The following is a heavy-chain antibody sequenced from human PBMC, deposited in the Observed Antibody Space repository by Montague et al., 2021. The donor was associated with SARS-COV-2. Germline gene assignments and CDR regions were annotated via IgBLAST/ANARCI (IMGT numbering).Heavy chain of an antibody. J-gene: IGHJ2*01. CDR2: INHSGST. D-gene: IGHD3-22*01. CDR1: GGSYSDYY. CDR3: ARGTPTITVTVVDVSGGGWYFDH. Sequence: SETLSLTCAVHGGSYSDYYWSWIRQAPGKGLEWIGEINHSGSTNYNPSLKSRVTISVDTSKNQFSLKLSSVTAADTAVYYCARGTPTITVTVVDVSGGGWYFDHWGRGTLVSVSA. V-gene: IGHV4-34*01.